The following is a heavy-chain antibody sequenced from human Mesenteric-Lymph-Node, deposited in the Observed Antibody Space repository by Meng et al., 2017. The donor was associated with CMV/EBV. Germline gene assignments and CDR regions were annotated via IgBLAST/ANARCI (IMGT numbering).Heavy chain of an antibody. Sequence: ASVKVSCKASGYTFTSYDINWVRQATGQGLEWMGWINPNSGGTNYAQKFQGRVTMTRDTSISTAYMELSRLRSDDTAVYYCARSYSSSSGWFDPWGQGTLVTVSS. V-gene: IGHV1-2*02. CDR1: GYTFTSYD. CDR3: ARSYSSSSGWFDP. D-gene: IGHD6-6*01. J-gene: IGHJ5*02. CDR2: INPNSGGT.